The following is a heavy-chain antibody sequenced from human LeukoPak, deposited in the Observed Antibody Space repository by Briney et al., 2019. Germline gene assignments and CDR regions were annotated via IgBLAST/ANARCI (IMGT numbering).Heavy chain of an antibody. D-gene: IGHD4-11*01. CDR3: ARDGSNYVFDY. V-gene: IGHV3-23*01. Sequence: GGSLRLSCAASGFSFSNYAMTWVRQAPGKGLEWVSGISGPGASTYYADSVKGRFTISRDNAKNSLYLQMNSLRAEDTAVYYCARDGSNYVFDYWGQGTLVTVSS. CDR1: GFSFSNYA. CDR2: ISGPGAST. J-gene: IGHJ4*02.